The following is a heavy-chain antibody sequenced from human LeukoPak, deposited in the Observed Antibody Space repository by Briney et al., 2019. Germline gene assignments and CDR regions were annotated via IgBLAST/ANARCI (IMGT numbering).Heavy chain of an antibody. Sequence: SETLSLTCTVSGGSISSYYWSWIRQPPGKGLEWIGYIYYSGSTNYNPSLKSRVTISVATSKNQFSLKLSSVTAADTPVYYGARSPRVGRHGYYFDYWGQGTLVTVSS. CDR2: IYYSGST. J-gene: IGHJ4*02. V-gene: IGHV4-59*01. D-gene: IGHD1-26*01. CDR1: GGSISSYY. CDR3: ARSPRVGRHGYYFDY.